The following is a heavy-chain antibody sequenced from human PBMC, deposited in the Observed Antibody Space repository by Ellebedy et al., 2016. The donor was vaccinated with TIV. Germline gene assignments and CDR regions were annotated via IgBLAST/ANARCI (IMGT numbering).Heavy chain of an antibody. CDR1: GGTFSSYA. D-gene: IGHD3-22*01. CDR3: ARVWDHYDSSGGG. Sequence: SVKVSCXASGGTFSSYAISWVRQAPGQGLEWMGGIIPIFGTANYAQKFQGRVTITADESTSTTYMELSSLRSEDTAVYYCARVWDHYDSSGGGWGQGTLVTVSS. J-gene: IGHJ4*02. CDR2: IIPIFGTA. V-gene: IGHV1-69*13.